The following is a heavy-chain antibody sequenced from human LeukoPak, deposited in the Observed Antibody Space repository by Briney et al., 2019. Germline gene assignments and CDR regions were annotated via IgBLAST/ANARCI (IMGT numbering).Heavy chain of an antibody. J-gene: IGHJ6*02. V-gene: IGHV1-46*01. CDR1: GYTFTSYS. D-gene: IGHD3-3*01. Sequence: ASVKVSCKASGYTFTSYSVHWVRQAPGQGLDWMGIINPSGGSTSYAQKFQGRVTMTRDTSTSTVYMQLSSLRSEDTAVYYCARGISPVAYYGMDVWGQGTTVTVSS. CDR3: ARGISPVAYYGMDV. CDR2: INPSGGST.